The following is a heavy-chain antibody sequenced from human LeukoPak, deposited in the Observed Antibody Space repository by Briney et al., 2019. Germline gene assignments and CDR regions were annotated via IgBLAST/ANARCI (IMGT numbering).Heavy chain of an antibody. CDR3: ARGGGGYCSSTSCYPNFDY. CDR2: ISSSGSTL. Sequence: GGSLRLSCAASGFTFSDYYMSWIRQAPGKGGEGVSYISSSGSTLYYADSVKGRFTISRDNAKNSLYLQMNSLRAEDTAVYYCARGGGGYCSSTSCYPNFDYWGQGTLVTVSS. CDR1: GFTFSDYY. D-gene: IGHD2-2*01. J-gene: IGHJ4*02. V-gene: IGHV3-11*04.